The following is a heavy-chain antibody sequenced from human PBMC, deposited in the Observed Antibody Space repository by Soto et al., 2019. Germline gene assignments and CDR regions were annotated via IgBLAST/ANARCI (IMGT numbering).Heavy chain of an antibody. CDR2: IYYSGST. V-gene: IGHV4-30-4*01. J-gene: IGHJ4*02. CDR1: GGSISSGDYY. D-gene: IGHD5-18*01. Sequence: PSETLSLTCTFSGGSISSGDYYWSWIRQPPGKGLEWIGYIYYSGSTYYNPSLKSRVTISVDTSKNQFSLKLSSVTAADTAVYYCASNSYGYTFYDYRGQGTLVTVSS. CDR3: ASNSYGYTFYDY.